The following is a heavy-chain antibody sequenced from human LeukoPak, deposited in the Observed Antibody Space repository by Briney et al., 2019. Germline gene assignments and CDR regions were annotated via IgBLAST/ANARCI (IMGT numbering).Heavy chain of an antibody. CDR1: GYTFTGYY. CDR2: IIPISGTT. Sequence: ASVKVSCKASGYTFTGYYMHWVRQAPGQGLEWMGKIIPISGTTNYAQKFQGRVTFTADESTSTAYMELSSLRSEDTALYYCARKLRLGGNWFDPWGQGTLVTVSS. CDR3: ARKLRLGGNWFDP. J-gene: IGHJ5*02. V-gene: IGHV1-69*13. D-gene: IGHD1-26*01.